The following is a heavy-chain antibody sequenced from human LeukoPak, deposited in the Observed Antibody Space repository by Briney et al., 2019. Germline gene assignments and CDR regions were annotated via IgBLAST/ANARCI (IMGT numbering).Heavy chain of an antibody. CDR3: ARVGIVVVTKPDY. CDR2: INPNSGGT. J-gene: IGHJ4*02. Sequence: ASVKVSCKASGYTFTGYYMHWVRQAPGQGLEWMGWINPNSGGTNYAQKLQGRVTMTTDTSTSTAYMELRSLRSDDTAVYYCARVGIVVVTKPDYWGQGTLVTVSS. D-gene: IGHD3-22*01. V-gene: IGHV1-2*02. CDR1: GYTFTGYY.